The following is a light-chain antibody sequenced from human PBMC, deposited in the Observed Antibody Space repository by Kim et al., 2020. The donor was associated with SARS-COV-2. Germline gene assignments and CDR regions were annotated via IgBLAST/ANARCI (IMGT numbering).Light chain of an antibody. CDR3: QQYSSSPAT. V-gene: IGKV3-20*01. CDR2: GAS. J-gene: IGKJ1*01. Sequence: SPGERAPHSCRASQSVSSNYLAWYQQKPGQAPRLLIYGASSRATGIPDRFSGSGSGTDFTLTSTRLEPEDFAVYYCQQYSSSPATFGQGTKVDIK. CDR1: QSVSSNY.